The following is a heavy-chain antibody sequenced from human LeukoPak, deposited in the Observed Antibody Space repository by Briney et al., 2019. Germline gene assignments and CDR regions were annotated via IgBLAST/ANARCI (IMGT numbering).Heavy chain of an antibody. J-gene: IGHJ4*02. CDR3: ARDGYESGSYLGHLDY. V-gene: IGHV3-30-3*01. CDR2: ISYDGSNK. D-gene: IGHD1-26*01. CDR1: GFTFSSYA. Sequence: KAGRSLRLSCAASGFTFSSYAMHWVRQAPGKGLEWVAVISYDGSNKYYADSVKGRFTISRDNSKNTLYLQMNSLRAEDTAVYYCARDGYESGSYLGHLDYWGQGTLVTVSS.